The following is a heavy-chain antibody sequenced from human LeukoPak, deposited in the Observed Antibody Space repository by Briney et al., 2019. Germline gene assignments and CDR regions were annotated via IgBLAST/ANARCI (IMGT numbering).Heavy chain of an antibody. Sequence: GGSLRLSCAASGFTFRSFAMHWVRQSPGKGLEGVAVIWYDGSNKLYADSVKGRFTISRDNSRNTLYLQMNSLSAEDTAVYYCARDRYSSMWSVFEYWGQGALVTVSS. CDR1: GFTFRSFA. V-gene: IGHV3-33*01. CDR3: ARDRYSSMWSVFEY. J-gene: IGHJ4*02. CDR2: IWYDGSNK. D-gene: IGHD6-13*01.